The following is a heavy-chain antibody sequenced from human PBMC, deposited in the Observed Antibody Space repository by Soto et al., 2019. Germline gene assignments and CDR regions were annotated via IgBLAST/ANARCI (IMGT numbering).Heavy chain of an antibody. V-gene: IGHV4-61*01. CDR3: ARDSPRIVGDAFDY. CDR2: IYYSGST. CDR1: GGSVSSGSYY. Sequence: QVQLQESGPGLVKPSETLSLTCTVSGGSVSSGSYYWSWIRQPPGKGLEWIGYIYYSGSTNYNPSLKRRVTISVDTSKHQVSLKLSSVTAADTAVYYCARDSPRIVGDAFDYGGQGTLVTVSS. J-gene: IGHJ4*02. D-gene: IGHD1-26*01.